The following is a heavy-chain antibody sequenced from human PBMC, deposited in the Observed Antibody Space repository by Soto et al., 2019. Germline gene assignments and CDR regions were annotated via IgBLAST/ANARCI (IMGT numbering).Heavy chain of an antibody. CDR3: ARAPSGSFPEFDY. J-gene: IGHJ4*02. CDR2: ITYDGSNQ. D-gene: IGHD1-26*01. Sequence: QVQLVESGGGVVQPGRSLRLSCAASGFIFSSYTMHWVRQAPGKGLEWVGVITYDGSNQYYADSVKGRFTIYRDNSRNMLFLQMNSLRPDDTAVYYYARAPSGSFPEFDYWGQGTLVTVSS. V-gene: IGHV3-30-3*01. CDR1: GFIFSSYT.